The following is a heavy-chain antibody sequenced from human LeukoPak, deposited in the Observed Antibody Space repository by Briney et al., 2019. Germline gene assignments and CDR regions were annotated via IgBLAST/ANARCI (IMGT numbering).Heavy chain of an antibody. Sequence: EGSLRLSCAASGFTVSSNHMSWVRQAPGKGLNWVSIIYSGGTTYYADSVKGRFTISRDNSKNTLYLQMNSLRAEDTAVYYCARDADYGGSPDAFDIWGRGTIVTVSS. D-gene: IGHD4-23*01. CDR2: IYSGGTT. V-gene: IGHV3-53*01. J-gene: IGHJ3*02. CDR3: ARDADYGGSPDAFDI. CDR1: GFTVSSNH.